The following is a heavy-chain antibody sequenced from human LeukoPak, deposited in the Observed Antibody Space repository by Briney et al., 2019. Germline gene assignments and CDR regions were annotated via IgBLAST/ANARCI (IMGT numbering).Heavy chain of an antibody. CDR2: LNIRGTS. D-gene: IGHD5-24*01. V-gene: IGHV4-61*02. Sequence: PSETLSLTCSVSGGSLSSGSHFWSWIRQPVGKGLEWIGRLNIRGTSNYNPSLEGRARVSIDTSKNRFSLKLTSVTAADTAVYYCARARGRWLPATDFDYWGQGTLVTVSS. J-gene: IGHJ4*02. CDR1: GGSLSSGSHF. CDR3: ARARGRWLPATDFDY.